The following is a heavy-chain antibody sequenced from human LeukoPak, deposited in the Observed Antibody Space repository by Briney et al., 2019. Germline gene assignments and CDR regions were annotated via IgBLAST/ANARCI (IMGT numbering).Heavy chain of an antibody. CDR1: GYTFTDHY. V-gene: IGHV1-2*02. D-gene: IGHD5-12*01. J-gene: IGHJ4*02. CDR3: ARDLATIDGIAWYYFEN. CDR2: INPNTGGT. Sequence: TSVKVSCKASGYTFTDHYIHWVRQAPGQGFEWMGWINPNTGGTDYAQRFQDRIAISTYTSITTVYMELSSLESDDTALYYCARDLATIDGIAWYYFENWGQGALVTVS.